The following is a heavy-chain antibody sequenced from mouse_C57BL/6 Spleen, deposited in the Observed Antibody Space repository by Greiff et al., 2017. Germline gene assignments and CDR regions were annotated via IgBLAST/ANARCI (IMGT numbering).Heavy chain of an antibody. D-gene: IGHD2-2*01. CDR3: ARGGYDGDYFDY. J-gene: IGHJ2*01. CDR1: GYAFSSSW. Sequence: VQGVESGPELVKPGASVKISCKASGYAFSSSWMNWVKQRPGKGLEWIGRIYPGDGDTNYNGKFKGKATLTADKSSSTAYMQLSSLTSEDSAVYFCARGGYDGDYFDYWGQGTTLTVSS. V-gene: IGHV1-82*01. CDR2: IYPGDGDT.